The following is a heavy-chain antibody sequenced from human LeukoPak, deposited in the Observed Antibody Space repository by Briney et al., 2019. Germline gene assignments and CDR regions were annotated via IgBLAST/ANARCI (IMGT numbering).Heavy chain of an antibody. Sequence: GGSLRLSCAASGFTFSSFWMHWVRQAPPGKGLVWVSRINTDGSSTNYVDSVKGRFTISRDNAKNTLYLQMDSLRADDTAVYYCVREILRTNQAKAFDMWGQGTMVTVSS. J-gene: IGHJ3*02. V-gene: IGHV3-74*01. CDR2: INTDGSST. D-gene: IGHD2-8*01. CDR1: GFTFSSFW. CDR3: VREILRTNQAKAFDM.